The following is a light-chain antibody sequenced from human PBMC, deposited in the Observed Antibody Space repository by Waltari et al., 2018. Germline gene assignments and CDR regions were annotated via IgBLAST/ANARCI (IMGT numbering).Light chain of an antibody. CDR1: STVVGNYNL. CDR2: EVN. CDR3: FSYTGDTTLYV. J-gene: IGLJ1*01. V-gene: IGLV2-23*02. Sequence: QSALTQPASVSGSPGQSITISCTGTSTVVGNYNLVSWYQQYPGKVPQLIIYEVNKRPSGVSHRFSGSKSRNTASLTISGLQAEDEADYYCFSYTGDTTLYVFGTGTKVTVL.